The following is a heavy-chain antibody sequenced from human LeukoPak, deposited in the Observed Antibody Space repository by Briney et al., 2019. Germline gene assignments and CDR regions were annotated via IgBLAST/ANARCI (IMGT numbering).Heavy chain of an antibody. Sequence: GGSLRLSCAASGFTFSSYSMNWVRQAPGKGLEWVSSISSSSSYIYYADSVKGRFTIPRDNAKNSLYLQMNSLRAEDTAVYYCARDLSGSYRFDPWGQGTLVTVSS. CDR2: ISSSSSYI. D-gene: IGHD1-26*01. CDR1: GFTFSSYS. V-gene: IGHV3-21*01. J-gene: IGHJ5*02. CDR3: ARDLSGSYRFDP.